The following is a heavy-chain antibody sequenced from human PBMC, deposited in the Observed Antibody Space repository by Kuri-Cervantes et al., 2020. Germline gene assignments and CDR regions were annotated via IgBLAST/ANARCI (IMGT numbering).Heavy chain of an antibody. CDR1: GGSISSSSYY. Sequence: SETLSLTCTVSGGSISSSSYYWGWIRQPPGKGLEWIGSIYYSGSTYYNPSLKSRVTISVDTSKNQFSLKLSSVTAADTAVYYCARSRADCSSTSCYRYNWFDPWGQGTLVTVSS. CDR2: IYYSGST. CDR3: ARSRADCSSTSCYRYNWFDP. V-gene: IGHV4-39*01. D-gene: IGHD2-2*01. J-gene: IGHJ5*02.